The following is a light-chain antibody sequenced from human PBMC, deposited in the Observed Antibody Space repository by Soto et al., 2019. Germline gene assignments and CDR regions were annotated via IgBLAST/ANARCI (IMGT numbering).Light chain of an antibody. J-gene: IGLJ1*01. V-gene: IGLV2-23*02. CDR3: FSYAGDSVYV. CDR1: NSDVGSYNL. CDR2: EVT. Sequence: QSALTQPASVSGSPRQSISISCNGTNSDVGSYNLVSWFQQHPGKAPTVVIYEVTKRPSGVSDRFSGFNSGNTASLTISGLQDEDEADYYCFSYAGDSVYVFGTGTKLTVL.